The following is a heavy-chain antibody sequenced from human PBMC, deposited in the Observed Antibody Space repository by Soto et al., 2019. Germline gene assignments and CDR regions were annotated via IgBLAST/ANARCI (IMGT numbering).Heavy chain of an antibody. CDR1: GGTFSSYA. CDR2: IIPIFGTA. CDR3: ARVRVRFLEWLGSEG. Sequence: QVQLVQSGAEVKKPGSSVKVSCKASGGTFSSYAISWVRQAPGQGLEWMGGIIPIFGTANYAQKSQGRVTITADESTSTAYMELSSLRSEDTAMYYCARVRVRFLEWLGSEGWGQGTLVTVSS. J-gene: IGHJ4*02. D-gene: IGHD3-3*01. V-gene: IGHV1-69*12.